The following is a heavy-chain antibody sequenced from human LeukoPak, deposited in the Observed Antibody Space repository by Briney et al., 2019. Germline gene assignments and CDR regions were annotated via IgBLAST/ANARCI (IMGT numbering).Heavy chain of an antibody. D-gene: IGHD3-22*01. CDR2: IYHSGST. CDR1: GGSISSGSYY. V-gene: IGHV4-61*05. CDR3: ATSGYYDSSGYSPFDY. J-gene: IGHJ4*02. Sequence: SETLSLTCTVSGGSISSGSYYWSWIRQPPGKGLEWIGEIYHSGSTNYNPSLKSRVTISVDKSKNQFSLKLSSVTAADTAVYYCATSGYYDSSGYSPFDYWGQGTLVTVSS.